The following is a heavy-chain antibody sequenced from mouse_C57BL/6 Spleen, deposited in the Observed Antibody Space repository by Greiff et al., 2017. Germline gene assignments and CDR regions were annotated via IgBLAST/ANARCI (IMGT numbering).Heavy chain of an antibody. CDR2: IYPRSGNT. CDR1: GYTFTSYG. CDR3: ARSGSGDWYFDV. Sequence: QVQLQQSGAELARPGASVKLSCKASGYTFTSYGISWVKQRTGQGLEWIGEIYPRSGNTYYNEKFKGKATLTADKSSSTAYMELRSLTSEDSAVYFCARSGSGDWYFDVWGTGTTVTVAS. V-gene: IGHV1-81*01. D-gene: IGHD3-1*01. J-gene: IGHJ1*03.